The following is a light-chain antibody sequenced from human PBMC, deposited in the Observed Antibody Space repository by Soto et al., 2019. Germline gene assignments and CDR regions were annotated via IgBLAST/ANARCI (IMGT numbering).Light chain of an antibody. Sequence: EIVLTQSPGTLSLSPGERATLSCRASQSVSSSYLAWYQQKPGQAPRLLIYGASSRATGIPDRFSDSGSGTDFTLTISRLDPEDFAVYYCQLYGSSITFGQGTRLEIK. CDR3: QLYGSSIT. V-gene: IGKV3-20*01. CDR2: GAS. J-gene: IGKJ5*01. CDR1: QSVSSSY.